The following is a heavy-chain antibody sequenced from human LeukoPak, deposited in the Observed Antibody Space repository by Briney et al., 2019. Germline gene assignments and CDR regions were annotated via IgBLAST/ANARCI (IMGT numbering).Heavy chain of an antibody. Sequence: SGTLSLTCTVSGGSISRYYWSWIRQPPGKGLECIGYIYYSGNTNYNPSLKSRVTISVDTSKNQFSLKLNSVTAADTAVYYCARGVTMVRAPYYGMDVWGQGTTVTVSS. CDR1: GGSISRYY. J-gene: IGHJ6*02. D-gene: IGHD3-10*01. CDR2: IYYSGNT. V-gene: IGHV4-59*01. CDR3: ARGVTMVRAPYYGMDV.